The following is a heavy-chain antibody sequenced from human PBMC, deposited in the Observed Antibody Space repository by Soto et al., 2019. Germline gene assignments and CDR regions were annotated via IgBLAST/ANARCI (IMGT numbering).Heavy chain of an antibody. V-gene: IGHV4-39*01. D-gene: IGHD3-9*01. J-gene: IGHJ3*02. CDR1: GGSISSSSYY. CDR3: ARHVVTISQRTAFDI. Sequence: SETLSLTCTVSGGSISSSSYYWGWIRQPPGKGLEWIGSIYYSGSTYYNPSLKSRVTISVDTSKNQFSLKLSSVTAADTAVYYCARHVVTISQRTAFDIWGQGTMVTVS. CDR2: IYYSGST.